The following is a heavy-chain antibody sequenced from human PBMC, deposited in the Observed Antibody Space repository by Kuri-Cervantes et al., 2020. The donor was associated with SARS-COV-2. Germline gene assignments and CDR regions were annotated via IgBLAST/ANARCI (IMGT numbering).Heavy chain of an antibody. CDR2: INPNSGGT. V-gene: IGHV1-2*04. CDR3: ARLSKYSSSSSYYYYGMDV. D-gene: IGHD6-6*01. J-gene: IGHJ6*02. Sequence: ASAKVSCKASGYTFTGYYMHWVRQAPGQGLEWMGWINPNSGGTNYAQKFQGWVTMTRDTSISTAYMELSRLRSDDTAVYYCARLSKYSSSSSYYYYGMDVWGQGTTVTVSS. CDR1: GYTFTGYY.